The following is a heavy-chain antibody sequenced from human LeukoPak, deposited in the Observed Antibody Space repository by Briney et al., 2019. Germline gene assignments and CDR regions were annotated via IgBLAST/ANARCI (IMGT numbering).Heavy chain of an antibody. CDR3: ARDRRILYYYDSSGYYPIYYFDY. CDR1: GFTFSSYA. V-gene: IGHV3-30*04. CDR2: ISYDGSNK. Sequence: GGSLRLSCAASGFTFSSYAMHWVRQAPGKGLEWVAVISYDGSNKYYADSVKGRFTISRDNSKNTLYLQMNSLRAEDTAVYYCARDRRILYYYDSSGYYPIYYFDYWGQGTLVTVSS. J-gene: IGHJ4*02. D-gene: IGHD3-22*01.